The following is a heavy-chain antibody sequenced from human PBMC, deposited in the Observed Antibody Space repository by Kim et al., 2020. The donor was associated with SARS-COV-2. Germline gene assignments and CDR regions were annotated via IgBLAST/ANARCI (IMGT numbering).Heavy chain of an antibody. CDR3: TRRERKKRILVE. CDR2: IYHSGST. CDR1: GVSITSLNW. D-gene: IGHD2-15*01. J-gene: IGHJ4*02. V-gene: IGHV4-4*02. Sequence: SETLSLTCDVSGVSITSLNWWTWVRQPPGKGLEWIGEIYHSGSTSYNPSLKSRVTISVDKSKNQFSLNLTSVTAADTAVYYCTRRERKKRILVEWGQGTLATVSS.